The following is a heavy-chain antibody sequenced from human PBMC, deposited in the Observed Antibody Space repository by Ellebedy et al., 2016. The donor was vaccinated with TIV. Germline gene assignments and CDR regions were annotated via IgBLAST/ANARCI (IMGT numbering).Heavy chain of an antibody. CDR1: GIPIGRSSYF. Sequence: MPSETLSLTCTVSGIPIGRSSYFWGWIRQPPGKGLEWIGSIDYSGAAAYNPSLKSRVTISGDTSKNPCSLRISSVTAADTAVYYCARGDYSNYATSYNWFDSWGQGSLVTVSS. CDR3: ARGDYSNYATSYNWFDS. V-gene: IGHV4-39*01. J-gene: IGHJ5*01. CDR2: IDYSGAA. D-gene: IGHD4-11*01.